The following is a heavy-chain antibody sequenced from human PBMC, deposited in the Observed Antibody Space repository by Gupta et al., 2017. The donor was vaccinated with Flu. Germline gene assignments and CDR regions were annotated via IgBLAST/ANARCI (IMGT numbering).Heavy chain of an antibody. J-gene: IGHJ4*02. V-gene: IGHV3-48*03. D-gene: IGHD2-2*01. CDR1: GFTFSSYE. CDR3: ARKDGSSTRCLIDY. CDR2: ISSSGSTI. Sequence: EVQLVESGGDLVQPGGSLRLSCAASGFTFSSYELNWVRQAPGKGLEGVSYISSSGSTIYYADSGKGRFTISRDNAKNSLYRQMKRMGAEETAVYYCARKDGSSTRCLIDYGGQGTMVTVSS.